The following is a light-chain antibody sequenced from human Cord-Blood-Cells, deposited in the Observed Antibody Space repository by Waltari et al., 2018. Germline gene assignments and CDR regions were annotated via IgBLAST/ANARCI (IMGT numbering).Light chain of an antibody. CDR2: WAS. V-gene: IGKV4-1*01. CDR3: QQYYSTPRT. Sequence: DIVITQSSDAPGVSLGGRATLNLKSRQSVLYSSNNKNYLAWYQQKPGQPPKLLIYWASTRESGVPDRFSGSGSGTDFTLTISSLQAEDVAVYYCQQYYSTPRTFGQGTKVEIK. J-gene: IGKJ1*01. CDR1: QSVLYSSNNKNY.